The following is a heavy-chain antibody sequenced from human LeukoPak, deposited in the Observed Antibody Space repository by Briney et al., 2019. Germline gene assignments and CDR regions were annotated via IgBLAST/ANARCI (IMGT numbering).Heavy chain of an antibody. CDR1: GFTFSSYA. V-gene: IGHV3-48*04. J-gene: IGHJ4*02. D-gene: IGHD4-17*01. Sequence: GGSLRLSCAASGFTFSSYAMSWVRQAPGKGLEWVSYISSSGSTIYYADSVKGRFTISRDNAKNSLYLQMNSLRAEDTAVYYCARHGDYVREYFDYWGQGTLVTVSS. CDR3: ARHGDYVREYFDY. CDR2: ISSSGSTI.